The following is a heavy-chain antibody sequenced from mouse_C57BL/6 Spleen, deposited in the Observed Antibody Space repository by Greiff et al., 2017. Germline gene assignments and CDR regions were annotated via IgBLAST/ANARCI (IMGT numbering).Heavy chain of an antibody. J-gene: IGHJ1*03. CDR3: ARSGGYYYGSSYWYFDV. CDR1: GYTFTSYW. D-gene: IGHD1-1*01. Sequence: QVQLKQPGTELVKPGASVKLSCKASGYTFTSYWMHWVKQRPGQGLEWIGNINPSNGGTNYNEKFKSKATLTVDKSSSTAYMQLSSLTSEDSAVYYCARSGGYYYGSSYWYFDVWGTGTTVTVSS. CDR2: INPSNGGT. V-gene: IGHV1-53*01.